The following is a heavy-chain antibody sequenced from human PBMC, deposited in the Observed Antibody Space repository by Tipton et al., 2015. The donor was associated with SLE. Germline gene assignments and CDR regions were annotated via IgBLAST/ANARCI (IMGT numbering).Heavy chain of an antibody. J-gene: IGHJ4*02. CDR2: IVPARGDT. CDR1: GGAFTTYA. V-gene: IGHV1-2*02. Sequence: QLVQSGAEVKKPGSSVKVSCKTSGGAFTTYAFSWVRRAPGQGLEWMGGIVPARGDTNYAQKFQGRVTMTRDTSISTTYMELSRLRSDDTALYYCARTNREMTPAYYFFGHWGQGTQVTVSS. CDR3: ARTNREMTPAYYFFGH. D-gene: IGHD3-10*01.